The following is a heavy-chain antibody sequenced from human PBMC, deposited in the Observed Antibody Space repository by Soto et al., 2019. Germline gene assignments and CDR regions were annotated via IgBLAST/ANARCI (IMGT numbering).Heavy chain of an antibody. J-gene: IGHJ6*02. V-gene: IGHV5-51*01. CDR1: GYSFTSYW. CDR3: AKAQGPYYYDSSVYDYEEYYYGLDV. Sequence: GESLKISCKGSGYSFTSYWIGWVRQMPGKGLEWMGIIYPGDSDTRYSPSFQGQVTISADKSISTAYLQWSSLKASDTAMYYCAKAQGPYYYDSSVYDYEEYYYGLDVWGQGTTGIVSS. CDR2: IYPGDSDT. D-gene: IGHD3-22*01.